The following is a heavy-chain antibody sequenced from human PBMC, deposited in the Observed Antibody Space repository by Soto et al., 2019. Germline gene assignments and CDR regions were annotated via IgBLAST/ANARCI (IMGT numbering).Heavy chain of an antibody. CDR1: GYTFTSYY. Sequence: QVQLVQSGAEVKKPGASVKVSCKASGYTFTSYYMHWVRQAPGQGLEWMGIINPSGGSTSYAQKFQGRVTLTRDTSTSTVYMELSSLRSEDTAVYYCARGYRSGVILEENWFDPWGQGTLVTVSS. D-gene: IGHD3-3*01. J-gene: IGHJ5*02. V-gene: IGHV1-46*01. CDR2: INPSGGST. CDR3: ARGYRSGVILEENWFDP.